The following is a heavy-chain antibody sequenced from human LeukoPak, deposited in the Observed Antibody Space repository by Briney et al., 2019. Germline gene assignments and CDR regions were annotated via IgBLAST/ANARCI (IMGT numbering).Heavy chain of an antibody. CDR1: GGSISSYY. Sequence: SETLSLTCTVSGGSISSYYWSWIRQPPGKGLEWIGYIYHSGSANYNPSLKSRVTISRDTSKNQLSLRVTSVTAADTAMYYCARADGGSYLFDYWGQGTLVTVSS. J-gene: IGHJ4*02. CDR2: IYHSGSA. D-gene: IGHD1-26*01. V-gene: IGHV4-4*08. CDR3: ARADGGSYLFDY.